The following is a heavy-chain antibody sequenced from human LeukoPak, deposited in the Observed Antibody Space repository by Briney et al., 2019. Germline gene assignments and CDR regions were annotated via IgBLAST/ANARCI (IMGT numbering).Heavy chain of an antibody. J-gene: IGHJ6*03. CDR1: GFTFSSYG. V-gene: IGHV3-30*02. Sequence: GGSLRLSCGASGFTFSSYGMHWVRQAPGKGLEWVAFIRYDGSNKYYADSVKGRFTISRDNAKNSLYLQMNSLRAEDTAVYYCARPPQKYYYYYMDVWGKGTTVTVSS. CDR2: IRYDGSNK. CDR3: ARPPQKYYYYYMDV.